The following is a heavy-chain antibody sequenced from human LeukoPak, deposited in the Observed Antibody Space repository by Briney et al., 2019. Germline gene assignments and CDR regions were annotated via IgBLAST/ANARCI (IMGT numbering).Heavy chain of an antibody. D-gene: IGHD3-3*01. CDR3: AKGYDFWSGYYGEAFDY. Sequence: GGSLRLSCAASGFTFSSYAMSWVRQAPGKGLEWVSTISGSGGNTYYADSVEGRFTISRDNAKNSLYLQMNSLRAEDTALYYCAKGYDFWSGYYGEAFDYWGQGTLVTVSS. V-gene: IGHV3-23*01. CDR1: GFTFSSYA. J-gene: IGHJ4*02. CDR2: ISGSGGNT.